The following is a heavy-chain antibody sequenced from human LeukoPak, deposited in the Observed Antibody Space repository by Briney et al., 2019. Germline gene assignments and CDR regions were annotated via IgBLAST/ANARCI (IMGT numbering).Heavy chain of an antibody. V-gene: IGHV1-69*04. CDR1: GGTFSSYA. J-gene: IGHJ4*02. CDR3: ARASIPGYYYDSSGYYDFDY. Sequence: ASVKVSCEASGGTFSSYAISWVRQAPGQGLEWMGRIIPILGIANYAQKFQGRVTITADKSTSTAYMELSSLRSEDTAVYYCARASIPGYYYDSSGYYDFDYWGQGSLVTVSS. CDR2: IIPILGIA. D-gene: IGHD3-22*01.